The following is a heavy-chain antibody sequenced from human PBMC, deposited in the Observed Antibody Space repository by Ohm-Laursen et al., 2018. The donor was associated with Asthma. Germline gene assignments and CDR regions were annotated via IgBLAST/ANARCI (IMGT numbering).Heavy chain of an antibody. D-gene: IGHD3-22*01. Sequence: ASVKVSCKSLGGTFNDYVIGRVRQAPGQGLEWMGGINSVFGGTTYPQKFQGRVTITADESTSTAYMDLSSLRSEDTAVYYCARGRYDSSDYDLYGLDVWGQGTTVTVSS. J-gene: IGHJ6*02. CDR2: INSVFGGT. V-gene: IGHV1-69*13. CDR1: GGTFNDYV. CDR3: ARGRYDSSDYDLYGLDV.